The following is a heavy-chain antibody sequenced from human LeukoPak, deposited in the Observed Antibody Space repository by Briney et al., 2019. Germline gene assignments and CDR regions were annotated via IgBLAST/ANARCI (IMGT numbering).Heavy chain of an antibody. D-gene: IGHD6-19*01. CDR2: IYYSGST. J-gene: IGHJ4*02. V-gene: IGHV4-59*01. Sequence: PSETLSLTCPVSGGSISSYYWSWIRQPPGKGLEWIGYIYYSGSTNYNPSLKSRVTISVDTSKNQFSMKLSSVTAADTAVYYCARGGGWSSYYFDYWGQGTLVTVSS. CDR1: GGSISSYY. CDR3: ARGGGWSSYYFDY.